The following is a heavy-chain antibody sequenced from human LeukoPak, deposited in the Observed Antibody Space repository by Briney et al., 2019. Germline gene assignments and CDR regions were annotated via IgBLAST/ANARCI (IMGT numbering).Heavy chain of an antibody. D-gene: IGHD5-18*01. J-gene: IGHJ4*02. CDR1: GGTFSSYA. Sequence: SVKVSCKASGGTFSSYAISWVRQAPGQGLEWMGRIIPILGIANYAQKFQGRVTITTDKSTSTAYMELSSLRSEDTAVYYCARAGWTAMAPRYYFDYWGQGTLVTVSS. CDR2: IIPILGIA. V-gene: IGHV1-69*04. CDR3: ARAGWTAMAPRYYFDY.